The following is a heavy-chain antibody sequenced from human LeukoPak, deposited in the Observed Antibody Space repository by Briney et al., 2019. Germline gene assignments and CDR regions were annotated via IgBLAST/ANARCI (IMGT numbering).Heavy chain of an antibody. CDR2: INHSGST. V-gene: IGHV4-34*01. J-gene: IGHJ3*02. D-gene: IGHD2-2*01. CDR3: ARGYCSSTSCLHAFDI. CDR1: GGSFSGYY. Sequence: SETLSLTCAVYGGSFSGYYWSWIREPPGKGLEWIGEINHSGSTNYNPSLKSRVTISVDTSKNQFSLKLSSVTAAGTAVYYCARGYCSSTSCLHAFDIWGQGQWSPSLQ.